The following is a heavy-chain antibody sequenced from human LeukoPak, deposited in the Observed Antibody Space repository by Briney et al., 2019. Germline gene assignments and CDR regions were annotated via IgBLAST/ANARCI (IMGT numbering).Heavy chain of an antibody. J-gene: IGHJ4*02. V-gene: IGHV4-4*07. D-gene: IGHD5-18*01. CDR3: ARVADRFGYNYGIDEYFDY. Sequence: SETLSLTCTVSGGSIGTYYWTWIRQPAGKGMEWIGRIDASRSTTYNPSLNSRITMTVDTSRNQFSLNLNSLTVADTAVYFCARVADRFGYNYGIDEYFDYWGQGALVTVSS. CDR2: IDASRST. CDR1: GGSIGTYY.